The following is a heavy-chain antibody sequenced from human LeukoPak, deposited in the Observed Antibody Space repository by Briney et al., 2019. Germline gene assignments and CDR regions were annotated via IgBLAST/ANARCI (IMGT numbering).Heavy chain of an antibody. CDR2: INPSGGST. V-gene: IGHV1-46*01. CDR1: GYTFTSYY. D-gene: IGHD3-22*01. J-gene: IGHJ4*02. Sequence: ASVKVSCKASGYTFTSYYMHWVRQAPGQGLEWMGIINPSGGSTSYAQKFQGRVTMTRDMSTSTVYMELSSLRSEDTAVYYCASGYCDSSGYYWSLDYWGQGTLVTVSS. CDR3: ASGYCDSSGYYWSLDY.